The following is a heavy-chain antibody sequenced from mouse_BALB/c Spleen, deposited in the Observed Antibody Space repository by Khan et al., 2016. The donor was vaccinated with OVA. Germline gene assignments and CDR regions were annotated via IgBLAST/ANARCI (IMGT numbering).Heavy chain of an antibody. D-gene: IGHD2-10*02. V-gene: IGHV1-9*01. Sequence: QVQLQQSGAELMKPGASVKISCKATGYTFSSYWIEWVKQRPGHGLEWIGEILPGSGMTNYNEKFKGKATFTADTSSNTAYMQLSSLTSGDSAVYYCARPYEYFDVWGAGTTVTVSS. J-gene: IGHJ1*01. CDR2: ILPGSGMT. CDR3: ARPYEYFDV. CDR1: GYTFSSYW.